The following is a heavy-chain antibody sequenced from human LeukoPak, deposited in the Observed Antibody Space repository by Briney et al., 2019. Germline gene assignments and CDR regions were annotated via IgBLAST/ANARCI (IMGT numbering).Heavy chain of an antibody. D-gene: IGHD3-22*01. CDR2: IYYSGST. J-gene: IGHJ4*02. CDR1: GYSISSGYY. CDR3: ARNDGSGYFDY. Sequence: SETLSLTCAVSGYSISSGYYWGWIRQPPGKRLEWIGSIYYSGSTHYNPSLKSRVTISVDTSKNQFSLRLSSVTAADTAVYYCARNDGSGYFDYWGQGTLVTVSS. V-gene: IGHV4-38-2*01.